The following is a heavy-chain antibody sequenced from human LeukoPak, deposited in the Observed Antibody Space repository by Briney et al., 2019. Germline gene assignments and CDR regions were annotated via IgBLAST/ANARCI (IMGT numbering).Heavy chain of an antibody. J-gene: IGHJ3*02. D-gene: IGHD2-2*01. CDR3: ARAGYCSSTTCPDAFDI. CDR1: GGSITSSSYY. Sequence: PSETLSLTCTVSGGSITSSSYYWGWIRQPPGKGLEWIGSIYYRGSTYYNPSLKSRVTISVDTSKNHLSLKLSSVTAADTAVYYCARAGYCSSTTCPDAFDIWGQGTKVTVSS. V-gene: IGHV4-39*07. CDR2: IYYRGST.